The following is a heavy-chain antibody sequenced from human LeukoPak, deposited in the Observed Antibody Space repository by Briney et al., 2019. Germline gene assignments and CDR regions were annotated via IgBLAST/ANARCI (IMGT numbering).Heavy chain of an antibody. CDR1: GYTLTELS. CDR2: FDPEDGET. V-gene: IGHV1-24*01. Sequence: ASVKASCKVSGYTLTELSMHWVRQAPGKGLEWMGGFDPEDGETIYAQKFQGRVTMTEDTSTDTAYMELSSLRSEDTAVYYCATISMDEGSYYYFDYWGQGTLVTVSS. CDR3: ATISMDEGSYYYFDY. D-gene: IGHD2-15*01. J-gene: IGHJ4*02.